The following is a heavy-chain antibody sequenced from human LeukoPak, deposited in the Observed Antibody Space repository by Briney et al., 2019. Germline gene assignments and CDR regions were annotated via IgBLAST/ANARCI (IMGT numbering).Heavy chain of an antibody. CDR2: IYYSGRS. Sequence: SAPLSLPCTVSGASISSYYCSWIRQPPGKGLEWIGYIYYSGRSTYNPSLQSRGTISLDTSKNQFSLKLSSVTAADTAVYYCATSAAGPYYFDSWGQGSLVTVSS. CDR1: GASISSYY. J-gene: IGHJ4*02. D-gene: IGHD6-13*01. CDR3: ATSAAGPYYFDS. V-gene: IGHV4-59*01.